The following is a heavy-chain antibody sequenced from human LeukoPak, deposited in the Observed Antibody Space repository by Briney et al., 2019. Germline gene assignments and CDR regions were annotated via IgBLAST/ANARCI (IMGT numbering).Heavy chain of an antibody. V-gene: IGHV4-39*07. CDR1: GGSISSSSYY. Sequence: SETLSLTCTVSGGSISSSSYYWGWIRQPPGKGLEWIGSIYYSGSTYYNPSLKSRVTISVDTSKNQFSLKLSSVTAADTAVYYCARDQRGYSGYDSDYWGQGTLVTVSS. CDR3: ARDQRGYSGYDSDY. CDR2: IYYSGST. D-gene: IGHD5-12*01. J-gene: IGHJ4*02.